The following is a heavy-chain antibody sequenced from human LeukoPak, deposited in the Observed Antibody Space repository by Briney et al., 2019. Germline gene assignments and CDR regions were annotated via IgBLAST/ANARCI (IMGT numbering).Heavy chain of an antibody. V-gene: IGHV1-8*01. J-gene: IGHJ5*02. Sequence: ASVKVSCKASGYTFTSYDINWVRQATGQGLEWMGWMNPNSGNTGYAQKFQGRVTMTRNTSISTAYMELSSLRSEDTAVYYCARGRGRIAARISNWFDPWGQGTLVTVSS. D-gene: IGHD6-6*01. CDR1: GYTFTSYD. CDR3: ARGRGRIAARISNWFDP. CDR2: MNPNSGNT.